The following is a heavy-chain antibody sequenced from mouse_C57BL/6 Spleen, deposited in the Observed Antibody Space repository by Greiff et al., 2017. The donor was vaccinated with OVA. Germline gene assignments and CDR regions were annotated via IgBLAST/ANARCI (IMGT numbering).Heavy chain of an antibody. Sequence: VKLVESGPELVKPGASVKISCKASGYAFSSSWMNWVKQRPGKGLEWIGRIYPGDGDTNYNGKFKGKATLTADKSSSTAYMQLSSLTSEDSAVYFCAREDSNYWYFDVWGTGTTVTVSS. CDR1: GYAFSSSW. V-gene: IGHV1-82*01. CDR3: AREDSNYWYFDV. CDR2: IYPGDGDT. D-gene: IGHD2-5*01. J-gene: IGHJ1*03.